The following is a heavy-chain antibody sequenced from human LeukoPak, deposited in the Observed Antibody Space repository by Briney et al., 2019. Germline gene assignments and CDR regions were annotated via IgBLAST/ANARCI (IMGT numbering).Heavy chain of an antibody. J-gene: IGHJ4*02. V-gene: IGHV3-30*02. CDR2: IWEEESNK. CDR3: AKVGSGWYDIDY. D-gene: IGHD6-19*01. CDR1: GFTFSSYG. Sequence: GGSLRLSCAASGFTFSSYGMHWVRQAPGKGLEWVAFIWEEESNKNYADSVKGQFTISRDNSKDTLYLQMNSLRAEDTAVYYCAKVGSGWYDIDYWGQGTLVTVSS.